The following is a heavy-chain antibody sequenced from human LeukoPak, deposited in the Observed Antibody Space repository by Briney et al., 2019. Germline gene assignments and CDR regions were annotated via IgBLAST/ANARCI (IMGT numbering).Heavy chain of an antibody. CDR2: IKQDGSEK. Sequence: GGSLRLSCAASGFTFSAHWMTWVRQAPGKGLEWVAQIKQDGSEKYYVDSVKGRFTISRDNAKNSLYLQMNSLRAEDTAVYFCARVSILNLGELSEAFDMWGQGTMVTVSS. J-gene: IGHJ3*02. CDR3: ARVSILNLGELSEAFDM. CDR1: GFTFSAHW. V-gene: IGHV3-7*05. D-gene: IGHD3-16*02.